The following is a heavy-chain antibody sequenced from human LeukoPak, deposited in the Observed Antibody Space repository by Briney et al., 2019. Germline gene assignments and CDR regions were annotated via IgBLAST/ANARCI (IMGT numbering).Heavy chain of an antibody. J-gene: IGHJ6*02. CDR3: ARVIISRWSFYYGMEV. CDR1: GFTFSSYA. D-gene: IGHD6-13*01. V-gene: IGHV3-23*01. Sequence: GGSLRLSCAASGFTFSSYAMSWVRQAPGKGLEWVSAISGSGNSTYYADSVKGRFTISRDNAKNSLYLQMDSLRAEDTAVYYCARVIISRWSFYYGMEVWGQGTTVTVS. CDR2: ISGSGNST.